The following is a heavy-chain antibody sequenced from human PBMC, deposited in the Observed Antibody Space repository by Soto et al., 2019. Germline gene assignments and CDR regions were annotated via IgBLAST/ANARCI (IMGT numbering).Heavy chain of an antibody. J-gene: IGHJ4*02. D-gene: IGHD3-9*01. Sequence: QVQLVQSGAEVKKPGASVKVSCKASGYTFTSYDINWVRQATGQGLEWMGWMNPNSGNTGTAQKFQGRVTMTRNNSLSTAYRELGSLRSEDTAVYYCSRERTYFGDYWGQGTLVTVSS. CDR2: MNPNSGNT. CDR3: SRERTYFGDY. V-gene: IGHV1-8*01. CDR1: GYTFTSYD.